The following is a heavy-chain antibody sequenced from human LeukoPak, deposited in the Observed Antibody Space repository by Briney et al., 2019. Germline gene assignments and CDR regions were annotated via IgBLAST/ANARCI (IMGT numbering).Heavy chain of an antibody. V-gene: IGHV4-34*01. CDR1: GGSFSTYY. J-gene: IGHJ4*02. Sequence: SETLSLTCAVYGGSFSTYYWSWVRQPPGKGLEWIGEINHSGSTNYNPSLKSRVTISANTSKGQFSLKLTSVTAADTAVYYCSTRGNWGQGTLVTVSS. CDR3: STRGN. CDR2: INHSGST.